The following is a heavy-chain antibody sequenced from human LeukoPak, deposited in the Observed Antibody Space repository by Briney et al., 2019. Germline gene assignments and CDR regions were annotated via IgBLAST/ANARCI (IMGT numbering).Heavy chain of an antibody. CDR2: IYPDDSET. CDR3: ARQGRAGGYTYGYFDY. J-gene: IGHJ4*02. V-gene: IGHV5-51*01. CDR1: GYRFTTDY. Sequence: GESLKISCKASGYRFTTDYIGWVRQMPGKGLEWMGIIYPDDSETNYSPSFQGQVSMSVDKSITTAYLQWSSLKASDTAIYYCARQGRAGGYTYGYFDYWGQGTLVTVSS. D-gene: IGHD5-18*01.